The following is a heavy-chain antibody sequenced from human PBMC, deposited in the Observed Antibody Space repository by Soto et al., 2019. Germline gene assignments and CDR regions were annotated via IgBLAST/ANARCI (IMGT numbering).Heavy chain of an antibody. CDR1: GASISSGDYY. D-gene: IGHD2-8*01. J-gene: IGHJ5*02. CDR3: SRGVLA. CDR2: ISPFGTP. Sequence: PSQTLSLTGSVSGASISSGDYYWSWIRQAPGKGLEWIGFISPFGTPDYNPSLKSRVTISVDRSKNHISLELSSVTAADTAAYYCSRGVLAWGPGTLVTVSS. V-gene: IGHV4-30-4*01.